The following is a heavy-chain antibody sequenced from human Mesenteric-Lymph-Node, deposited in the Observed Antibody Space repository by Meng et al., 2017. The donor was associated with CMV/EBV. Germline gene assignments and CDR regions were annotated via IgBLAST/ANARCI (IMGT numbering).Heavy chain of an antibody. D-gene: IGHD2-21*01. CDR2: IFYSGST. Sequence: WVRQPPGKGLEWIGSIFYSGSTYYNPSLKSRVTISVDTSKNQFSLKLTSVTAADTAVYYCARGGVLWCPLNWGQGTLVTVSS. J-gene: IGHJ1*01. V-gene: IGHV4-39*07. CDR3: ARGGVLWCPLN.